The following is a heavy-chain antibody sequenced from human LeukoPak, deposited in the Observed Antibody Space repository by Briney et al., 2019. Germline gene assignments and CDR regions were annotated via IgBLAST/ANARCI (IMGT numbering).Heavy chain of an antibody. CDR3: VRLRRNSDTSGYYYYYDF. CDR2: ISVRSNYI. V-gene: IGHV3-21*01. Sequence: GGSLKLSCAASGFTFSSYAMSWVRQAPGKGLEWVSSISVRSNYIYYADSVRGRFSISRDDARDSLFLQMNSLRAEDTAVYYCVRLRRNSDTSGYYYYYDFWGQGTLVTVSS. D-gene: IGHD3-22*01. J-gene: IGHJ4*02. CDR1: GFTFSSYA.